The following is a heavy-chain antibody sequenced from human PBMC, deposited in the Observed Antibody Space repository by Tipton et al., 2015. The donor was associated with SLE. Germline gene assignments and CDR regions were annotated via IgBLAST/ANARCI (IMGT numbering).Heavy chain of an antibody. J-gene: IGHJ2*01. CDR2: ISGSGGST. Sequence: SLRLSCAASGFTFNNYAMSWVRQAPGKGLEWVSAISGSGGSTYYADSVKGRFTISRDNSKNTLYLQMNSLRAEDTAVYYCAKQPVAGTRYFDLWGRGTLVTVSS. CDR1: GFTFNNYA. D-gene: IGHD6-19*01. V-gene: IGHV3-23*01. CDR3: AKQPVAGTRYFDL.